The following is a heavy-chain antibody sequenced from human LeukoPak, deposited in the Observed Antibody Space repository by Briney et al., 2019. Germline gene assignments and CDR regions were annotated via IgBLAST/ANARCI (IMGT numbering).Heavy chain of an antibody. Sequence: GASVKVSCKASGYTFTGYYMHWVRQAPGQGLEWMGRINPNSGGTNYAQKFQGRVTMTRDTSISTAYMELSRLRSDDTAVYYCARDLFSQHYDFWSGYNPFGYWGQGTLVTVSS. CDR1: GYTFTGYY. CDR2: INPNSGGT. V-gene: IGHV1-2*06. CDR3: ARDLFSQHYDFWSGYNPFGY. J-gene: IGHJ4*02. D-gene: IGHD3-3*01.